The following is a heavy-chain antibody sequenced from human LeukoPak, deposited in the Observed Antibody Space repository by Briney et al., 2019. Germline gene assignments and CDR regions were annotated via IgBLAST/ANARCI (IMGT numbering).Heavy chain of an antibody. V-gene: IGHV3-7*01. D-gene: IGHD5-24*01. J-gene: IGHJ5*02. Sequence: GGSLRLSCAASGFTFSSYWMSWVRQAPGKRLEWLANIKQDGSEKYYVDSVKGRFTISRDNAKNSLYLQMNSLRAEDTAVYYCARDEQMATIKWFDPWGQGTLVTVSS. CDR1: GFTFSSYW. CDR2: IKQDGSEK. CDR3: ARDEQMATIKWFDP.